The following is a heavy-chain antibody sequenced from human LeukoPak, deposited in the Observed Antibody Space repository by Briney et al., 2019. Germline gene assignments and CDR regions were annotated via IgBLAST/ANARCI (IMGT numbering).Heavy chain of an antibody. CDR3: ARVVRIVGATTLDY. CDR2: IFHSGGT. Sequence: PSETLSLTCAVSGGSISSSNWWSWVRQPPGRGLEWIGEIFHSGGTNYNPSLKSRVTISVDKSKNQFSLTLSSVTAADTAVYYCARVVRIVGATTLDYWGQGTLVTVSS. V-gene: IGHV4-4*02. D-gene: IGHD1-26*01. J-gene: IGHJ4*02. CDR1: GGSISSSNW.